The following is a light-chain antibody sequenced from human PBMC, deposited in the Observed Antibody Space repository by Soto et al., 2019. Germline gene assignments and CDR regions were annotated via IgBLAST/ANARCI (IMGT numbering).Light chain of an antibody. V-gene: IGKV3D-20*01. Sequence: PGERATLSCGASQSVSSTSLAWYQQKPGLPPKLLIYDASRRATGIPDRFSGSGSGTDFILTITTLEPEDFAMYYCQQRKTFGQGTKVEIK. J-gene: IGKJ1*01. CDR3: QQRKT. CDR1: QSVSSTS. CDR2: DAS.